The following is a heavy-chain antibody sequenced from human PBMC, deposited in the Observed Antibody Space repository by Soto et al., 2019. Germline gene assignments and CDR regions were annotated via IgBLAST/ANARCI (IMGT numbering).Heavy chain of an antibody. J-gene: IGHJ4*02. D-gene: IGHD2-8*02. CDR2: INHSGST. Sequence: PSETLSLTCAFYGGSFSGYYWTWFRQPPGTGLEWIGEINHSGSTNYNPSLKSRVTISVDTSKNQFSLKLTSVTAADTAVYYCARDKITGLFDYWGQGTLVTVSS. V-gene: IGHV4-34*01. CDR3: ARDKITGLFDY. CDR1: GGSFSGYY.